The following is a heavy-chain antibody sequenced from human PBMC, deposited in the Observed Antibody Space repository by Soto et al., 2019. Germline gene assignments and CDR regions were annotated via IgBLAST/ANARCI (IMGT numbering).Heavy chain of an antibody. J-gene: IGHJ4*02. Sequence: PGGSLRLSCAASGFTFSSYGMHWVRQAPGKGLEWVAVIWYDGSNKYYADSVKGRFTISRDNSKNTLYLQMNSLRAEDTAVYYCTTGLSSGYYSFDFWGQGTLVTVAS. V-gene: IGHV3-33*01. CDR3: TTGLSSGYYSFDF. CDR2: IWYDGSNK. CDR1: GFTFSSYG. D-gene: IGHD3-22*01.